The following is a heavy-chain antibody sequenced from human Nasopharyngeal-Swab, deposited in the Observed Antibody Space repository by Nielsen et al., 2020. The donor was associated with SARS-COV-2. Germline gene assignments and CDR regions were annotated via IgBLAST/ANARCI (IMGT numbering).Heavy chain of an antibody. CDR3: AREDSSSWSNWFDP. V-gene: IGHV4-61*08. Sequence: SETLSLTCTVSGASISSSDFYWGWIRQPPGKGLEWIGYIYYSGSTNYSPSLKSRVTISVDTSKNQFSLKLSSVTAADTAVYYCAREDSSSWSNWFDPWGQGTLVTVSS. D-gene: IGHD6-13*01. CDR1: GASISSSDFY. CDR2: IYYSGST. J-gene: IGHJ5*02.